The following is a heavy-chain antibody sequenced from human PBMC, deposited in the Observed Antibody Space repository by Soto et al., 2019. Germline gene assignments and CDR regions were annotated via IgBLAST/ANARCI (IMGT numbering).Heavy chain of an antibody. Sequence: GGSLRLSCAASGFTFSTYAMHWVRQAPGKGLEWVAVISYDGSNKYYADSVKGRFTISRDNSKNTLYLQMNSLRAEDTAVYYCARARYYDSSGYYSAFDYWGPGTLVTVSS. CDR2: ISYDGSNK. CDR1: GFTFSTYA. D-gene: IGHD3-22*01. CDR3: ARARYYDSSGYYSAFDY. V-gene: IGHV3-30-3*01. J-gene: IGHJ4*02.